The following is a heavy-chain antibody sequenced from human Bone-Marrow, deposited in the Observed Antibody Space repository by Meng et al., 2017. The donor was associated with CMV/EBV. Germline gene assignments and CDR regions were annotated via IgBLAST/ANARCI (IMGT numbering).Heavy chain of an antibody. CDR2: IYYSGST. CDR1: GGSIFNYY. Sequence: SETLSLTCTVSGGSIFNYYWSWIRQPPGKGLEWIGYIYYSGSTYYNPSLKSRVTISVDTSKNQFSLNLSSVTAADTAVYYCARVRGLPLFDPWGQGTLVTVSS. V-gene: IGHV4-59*08. CDR3: ARVRGLPLFDP. J-gene: IGHJ5*02. D-gene: IGHD5-18*01.